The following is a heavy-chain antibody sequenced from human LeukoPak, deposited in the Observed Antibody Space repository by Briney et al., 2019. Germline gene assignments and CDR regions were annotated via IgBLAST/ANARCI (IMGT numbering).Heavy chain of an antibody. CDR3: AKDVRGYTYGPGDY. CDR1: GFTFSSYA. V-gene: IGHV3-23*01. CDR2: ISGSGGST. D-gene: IGHD5-18*01. J-gene: IGHJ4*02. Sequence: GGSLRLSCAASGFTFSSYAMSWVRQAPGKGLEWVSAISGSGGSTYYADSVKGRFTISRDNSKNTLYLQMNSLRAEDTAVYYCAKDVRGYTYGPGDYWGQGTLVTVSS.